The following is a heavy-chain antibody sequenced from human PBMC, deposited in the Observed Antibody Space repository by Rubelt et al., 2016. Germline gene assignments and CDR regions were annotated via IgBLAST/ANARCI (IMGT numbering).Heavy chain of an antibody. J-gene: IGHJ4*02. CDR3: ARDVGGNSVLYYFDY. V-gene: IGHV1-8*01. Sequence: QVQLVQSGAEVKKPEASVKVSCKASGYTFTSYDINWVRQATGQGLEWMGWMNPNSGNTGYAQKFQGRVTMTTDTSTSTAYMELRSLRSDDTAVYYCARDVGGNSVLYYFDYWGQGTLVTVSS. CDR1: GYTFTSYD. D-gene: IGHD4-23*01. CDR2: MNPNSGNT.